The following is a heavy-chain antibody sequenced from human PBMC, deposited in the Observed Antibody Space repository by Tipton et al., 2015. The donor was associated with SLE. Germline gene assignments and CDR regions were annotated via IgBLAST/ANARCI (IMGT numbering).Heavy chain of an antibody. Sequence: GSLRLSCAGSGFTFADFPMSWVRQAPGKGLEWVSSISGPGTYIYYADSVKGRFTISRDNAKNSLYLQMNSLRAEDTAVYYCARAPTGRLSSTVYRFDYWGQGTLVTVSS. J-gene: IGHJ4*02. D-gene: IGHD6-13*01. V-gene: IGHV3-21*03. CDR3: ARAPTGRLSSTVYRFDY. CDR1: GFTFADFP. CDR2: ISGPGTYI.